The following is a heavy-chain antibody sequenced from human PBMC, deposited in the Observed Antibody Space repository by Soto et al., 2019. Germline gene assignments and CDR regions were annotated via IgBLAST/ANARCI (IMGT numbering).Heavy chain of an antibody. D-gene: IGHD5-12*01. CDR3: ARDPSGYDSVDY. J-gene: IGHJ4*02. V-gene: IGHV1-69*04. CDR1: GGTFSSYT. Sequence: GASVKVSCKASGGTFSSYTISWVRQAPGQGLEWMGRIIPILGIANYAQKFQGRVTITADKSTSTAYMELSSLRSEDTAVYYCARDPSGYDSVDYWGQGILVTVSS. CDR2: IIPILGIA.